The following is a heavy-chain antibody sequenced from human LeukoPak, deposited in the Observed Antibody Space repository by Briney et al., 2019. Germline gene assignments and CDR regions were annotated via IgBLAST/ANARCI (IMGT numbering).Heavy chain of an antibody. CDR1: GGLMSSSTTYY. V-gene: IGHV4-39*01. CDR2: IYFNGIT. Sequence: PSETLSLTCSVSGGLMSSSTTYYWAWIRQPPGKGLEGIGSIYFNGITYYNASLESRVTVSVDTYNNHFSLRLTSLSAADTAVYYCTRQPVVNRGAVASNFDYWGQGTLVTVSS. D-gene: IGHD6-19*01. CDR3: TRQPVVNRGAVASNFDY. J-gene: IGHJ4*02.